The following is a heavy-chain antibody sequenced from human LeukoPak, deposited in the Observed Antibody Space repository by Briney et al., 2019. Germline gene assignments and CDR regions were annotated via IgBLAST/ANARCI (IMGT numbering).Heavy chain of an antibody. CDR1: GGTFSSYA. D-gene: IGHD3-3*01. CDR3: ARAIITGGAYYDFWSGYEGDAFDI. V-gene: IGHV1-69*05. CDR2: IIPIFGTA. J-gene: IGHJ3*02. Sequence: GASVKVSCKASGGTFSSYAISWVRQAPGQGLKWMGGIIPIFGTANYAQKFQGRVTITTDESTSTAYMELSSLRSEDTAVYYCARAIITGGAYYDFWSGYEGDAFDIWGQGTMVTVSS.